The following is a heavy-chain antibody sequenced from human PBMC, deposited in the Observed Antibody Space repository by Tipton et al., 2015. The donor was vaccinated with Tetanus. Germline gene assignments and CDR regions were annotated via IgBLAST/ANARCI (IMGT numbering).Heavy chain of an antibody. CDR1: GGSVSRSF. D-gene: IGHD3-9*01. Sequence: GLVKPSETLSLTCTVSGGSVSRSFWGWIRQAPGKGLEWIGNIYKTGDTNYNPSLKSRVTMSVNTSKNQFSLRLSSVTAADTALYYCARSQRVEDDAGGLDFLTGFYGDYWFDLWGPGTRVTVSS. CDR2: IYKTGDT. V-gene: IGHV4-59*02. CDR3: ARSQRVEDDAGGLDFLTGFYGDYWFDL. J-gene: IGHJ5*02.